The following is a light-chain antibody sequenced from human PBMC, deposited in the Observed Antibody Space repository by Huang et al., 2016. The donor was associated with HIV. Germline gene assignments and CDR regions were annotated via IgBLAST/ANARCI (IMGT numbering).Light chain of an antibody. V-gene: IGKV1-9*01. CDR3: QQLNSYPLT. CDR2: AAS. Sequence: IQLTQSPSSLSASVGGRVTITCRASQGISSYLAWYQQKPGKVPKLLIYAASTLQSGVPSRFSGRGSGTDFTPTISSLQPEDFATYYCQQLNSYPLTFGGGTKVEIK. CDR1: QGISSY. J-gene: IGKJ4*01.